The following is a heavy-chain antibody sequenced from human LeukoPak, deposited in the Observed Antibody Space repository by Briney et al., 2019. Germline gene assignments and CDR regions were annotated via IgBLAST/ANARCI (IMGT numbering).Heavy chain of an antibody. J-gene: IGHJ6*03. CDR2: IYYSGST. V-gene: IGHV4-59*01. D-gene: IGHD4-17*01. CDR1: GGSISSYY. Sequence: KPSETLSLTCTVSGGSISSYYWSWIRQPPGKGLEWIGYIYYSGSTNYNPSLKSRVTISVDTSKNQFSLKLSSVTAADTAVYYCARRRYGDLRNYYYMDVWGKGTTVTISS. CDR3: ARRRYGDLRNYYYMDV.